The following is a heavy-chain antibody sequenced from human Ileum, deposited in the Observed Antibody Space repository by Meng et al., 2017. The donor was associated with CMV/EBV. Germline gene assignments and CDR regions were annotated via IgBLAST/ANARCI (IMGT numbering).Heavy chain of an antibody. CDR2: INHSGST. CDR1: GGSFSGYY. Sequence: GGSFSGYYWRVIRQPPGKGLEWIGEINHSGSTNYNPSLKSRVTISVDTSKNQFSLKLSSVTAADTAVYYCARGGAAAGRGWYNWFDPWGQGTLVTVSS. J-gene: IGHJ5*02. CDR3: ARGGAAAGRGWYNWFDP. D-gene: IGHD6-13*01. V-gene: IGHV4-34*01.